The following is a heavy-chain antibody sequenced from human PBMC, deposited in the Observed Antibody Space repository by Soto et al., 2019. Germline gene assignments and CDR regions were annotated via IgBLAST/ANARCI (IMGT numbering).Heavy chain of an antibody. CDR3: AKSRCISTSCYADY. CDR1: GFTFDDYA. CDR2: ISWNSGSI. J-gene: IGHJ4*02. Sequence: PGGSLRLSCAASGFTFDDYAMHWVRQAPGKGLEWVSGISWNSGSIGYADSVKGRFTISRDNAKNSLYLQMNSLRAEDTALYYCAKSRCISTSCYADYWGQGTLVTVSS. D-gene: IGHD2-2*01. V-gene: IGHV3-9*01.